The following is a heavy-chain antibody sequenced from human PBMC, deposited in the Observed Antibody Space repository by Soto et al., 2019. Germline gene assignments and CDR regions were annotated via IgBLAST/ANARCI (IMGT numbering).Heavy chain of an antibody. J-gene: IGHJ6*03. Sequence: SETLSLTCTVSGGSISSGGYYWSWIRQHPGKGLEWIGYIYYSGSTYYNPSLKSRVTISVDTSKNQFSLKLSSVTAADTAVYYCARAPLGPPYYYYYYMDVWGKGTTVTVSS. V-gene: IGHV4-31*03. CDR3: ARAPLGPPYYYYYYMDV. D-gene: IGHD1-26*01. CDR1: GGSISSGGYY. CDR2: IYYSGST.